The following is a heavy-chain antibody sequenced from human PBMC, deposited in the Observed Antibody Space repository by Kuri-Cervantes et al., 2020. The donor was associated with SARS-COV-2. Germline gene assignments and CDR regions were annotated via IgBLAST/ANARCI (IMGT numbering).Heavy chain of an antibody. J-gene: IGHJ4*02. CDR3: ARHLPPSYYYDSSGYDY. V-gene: IGHV4-39*01. D-gene: IGHD3-22*01. CDR2: IYYSGST. Sequence: SETLSLTCTVSGGSISSSSYYWGWIRQPPGKGLEWIGSIYYSGSTYYNPSLKSRVTISVDTSKNQFSLKLCSVTAADTAVYYCARHLPPSYYYDSSGYDYWGQGTLVTVSS. CDR1: GGSISSSSYY.